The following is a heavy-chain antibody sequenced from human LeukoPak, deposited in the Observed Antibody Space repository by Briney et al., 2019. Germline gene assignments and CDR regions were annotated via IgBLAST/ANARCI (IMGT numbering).Heavy chain of an antibody. CDR3: ADLFGSSHWFDP. D-gene: IGHD3-10*02. CDR1: GFSFSNYA. CDR2: ISGRGANT. J-gene: IGHJ5*02. Sequence: GGSLRLSCAASGFSFSNYAMSWVRQAPGKGLEWVSAISGRGANTYYADSVKGRFTISRDNSKNTLYLQMNSLRAEDTAVYYCADLFGSSHWFDPWGQGTLVTVSS. V-gene: IGHV3-23*01.